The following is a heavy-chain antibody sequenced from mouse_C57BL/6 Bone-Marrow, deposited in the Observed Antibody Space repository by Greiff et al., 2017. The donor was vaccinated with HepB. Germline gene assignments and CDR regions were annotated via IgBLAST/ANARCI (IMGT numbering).Heavy chain of an antibody. CDR3: ARQHYSNYDY. V-gene: IGHV5-6*01. CDR1: GFTFSSYG. Sequence: EVKLVESGGDLVKPGGSLKLSCAASGFTFSSYGMSWVRQTPDKRLEWVATISSGGSYTYYPDSVKGRFTISRDNAKNTLYLQMSSLKSEDTAMYYCARQHYSNYDYWGQGTTLTVSS. J-gene: IGHJ2*01. D-gene: IGHD2-5*01. CDR2: ISSGGSYT.